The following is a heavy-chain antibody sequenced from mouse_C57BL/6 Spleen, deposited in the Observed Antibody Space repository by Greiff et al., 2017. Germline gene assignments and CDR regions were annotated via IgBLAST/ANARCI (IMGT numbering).Heavy chain of an antibody. D-gene: IGHD1-1*01. CDR3: ARGQDYYGSSGFAY. V-gene: IGHV5-16*01. CDR2: INYDGSST. J-gene: IGHJ3*01. Sequence: EVMLVESEGGLVQPGSSMKLSCTASGFTFSDYYMAWVRQVPDKGLEWVANINYDGSSTYYLDSLKSRFIISRDNAKNILYLQMSSLKSEDTATYYCARGQDYYGSSGFAYWGQGTLVTVSA. CDR1: GFTFSDYY.